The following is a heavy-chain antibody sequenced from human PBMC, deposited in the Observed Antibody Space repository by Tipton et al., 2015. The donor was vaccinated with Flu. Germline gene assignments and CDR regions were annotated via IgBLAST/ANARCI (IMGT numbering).Heavy chain of an antibody. V-gene: IGHV4-39*07. D-gene: IGHD4-17*01. CDR3: ARDRVGDYSGFVP. CDR1: GDSISSSSYY. J-gene: IGHJ5*02. CDR2: IYYSGST. Sequence: TLSLTCTVSGDSISSSSYYWGWIRQPPGRGLEWIGSIYYSGSTYYNPSLKSRVTISVDTSKNQFSLKLSSVTAADTAVYCCARDRVGDYSGFVPWGQGTLVTVSS.